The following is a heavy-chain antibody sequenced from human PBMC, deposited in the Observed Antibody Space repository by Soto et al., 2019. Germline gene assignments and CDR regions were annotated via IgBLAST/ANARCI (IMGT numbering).Heavy chain of an antibody. J-gene: IGHJ4*02. CDR3: ARVSQYYDFWSGYHEPYYFDY. D-gene: IGHD3-3*01. Sequence: ASVKVSCKASGYTFTGYYMQWVRQAPEQGLEWMGWINPNSGGTNYAQKFQGWVTMTRDTSTSTVYMELSSLRSEDTAVYYCARVSQYYDFWSGYHEPYYFDYWGQGTLVTVSS. V-gene: IGHV1-2*04. CDR1: GYTFTGYY. CDR2: INPNSGGT.